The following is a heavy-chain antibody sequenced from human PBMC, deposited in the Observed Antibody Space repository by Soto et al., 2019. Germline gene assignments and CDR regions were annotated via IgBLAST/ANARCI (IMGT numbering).Heavy chain of an antibody. V-gene: IGHV4-34*01. CDR3: ARDNVVVNPIRYYYYGMDV. CDR2: MHQSGNA. Sequence: SETLSLTCAVHGGPFSRYYWTWIRQSPGKGLEWIGEMHQSGNANYNPSLKSRVSISVDTSKNQFSLTLASVTAADTATYYCARDNVVVNPIRYYYYGMDVWGQGTTVTVSS. D-gene: IGHD2-21*01. CDR1: GGPFSRYY. J-gene: IGHJ6*02.